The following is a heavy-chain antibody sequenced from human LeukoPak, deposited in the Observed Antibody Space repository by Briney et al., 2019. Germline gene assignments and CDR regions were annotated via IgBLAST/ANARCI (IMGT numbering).Heavy chain of an antibody. J-gene: IGHJ4*02. Sequence: ASVKVSCKASGCIFINYGISWVRQAPGQGLEWMGWISDNNGNTNYAQKFQGRVTMTTDTSTRTVYMELRSLRADDTAVYYCARAGSTSPSYSSGWPEDYWGQGTLVTVSS. V-gene: IGHV1-18*01. CDR1: GCIFINYG. CDR3: ARAGSTSPSYSSGWPEDY. D-gene: IGHD6-19*01. CDR2: ISDNNGNT.